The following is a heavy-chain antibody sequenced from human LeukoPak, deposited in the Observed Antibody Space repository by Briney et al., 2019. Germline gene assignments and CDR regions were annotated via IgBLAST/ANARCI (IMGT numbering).Heavy chain of an antibody. CDR1: GYTFTSYG. D-gene: IGHD2-2*02. J-gene: IGHJ5*02. Sequence: GASVKVSCKASGYTFTSYGISWVRQAPGQGLEWMGCISAYNGNTNYAQKPQGRLTMPTDTSTSTACRELRSLRSDDTAVYYCARDLRSQLLYGHWYWFDPWGQGTLVTVSS. CDR2: ISAYNGNT. V-gene: IGHV1-18*01. CDR3: ARDLRSQLLYGHWYWFDP.